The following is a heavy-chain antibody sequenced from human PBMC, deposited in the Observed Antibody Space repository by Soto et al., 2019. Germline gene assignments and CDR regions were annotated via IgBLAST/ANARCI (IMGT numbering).Heavy chain of an antibody. Sequence: SETLSLTCTVSGGSISSYFWNWIRQPPGKGLEWIGYIYYSGSTYYNPSLESRVTISVDTSKNQFSLRLISVTAADTAVYYCARLYKNNIPGYYYYYMDVWGKGTTVTVSS. CDR1: GGSISSYF. CDR2: IYYSGST. J-gene: IGHJ6*03. CDR3: ARLYKNNIPGYYYYYMDV. D-gene: IGHD1-20*01. V-gene: IGHV4-59*08.